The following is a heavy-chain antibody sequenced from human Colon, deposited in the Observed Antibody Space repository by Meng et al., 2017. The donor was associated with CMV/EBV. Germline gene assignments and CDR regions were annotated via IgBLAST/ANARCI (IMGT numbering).Heavy chain of an antibody. CDR3: VKDSSNWGNHFYH. CDR1: GFTFSSHS. Sequence: GESPKISCVASGFTFSSHSMNWVRQAPGKGLEWVSSISSSSSYIYYAGSVKGRFTISRDDAKKSLYLQMNSLRVEDTALYYCVKDSSNWGNHFYHWGQGTLVTVSS. D-gene: IGHD7-27*01. CDR2: ISSSSSYI. V-gene: IGHV3-21*04. J-gene: IGHJ4*02.